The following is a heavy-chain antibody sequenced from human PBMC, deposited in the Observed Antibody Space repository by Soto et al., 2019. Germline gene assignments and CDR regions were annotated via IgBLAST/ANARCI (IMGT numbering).Heavy chain of an antibody. J-gene: IGHJ6*02. CDR2: ISYDGSNK. D-gene: IGHD6-6*01. CDR3: AKDRGIAACQGPVTYYYYYYGMDV. V-gene: IGHV3-30*18. Sequence: GGSLSLSCAASGFTFSSYGMHWVRQDPGKGLEWVAVISYDGSNKYYADSVKGRFTISRDNSKNTLYLQMNSLRAEDTAVYYCAKDRGIAACQGPVTYYYYYYGMDVWGQGTTVTVSS. CDR1: GFTFSSYG.